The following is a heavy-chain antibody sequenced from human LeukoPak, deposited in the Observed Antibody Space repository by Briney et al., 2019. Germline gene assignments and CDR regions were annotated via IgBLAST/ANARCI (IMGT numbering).Heavy chain of an antibody. J-gene: IGHJ4*02. CDR1: GGSFSGYY. CDR2: IKHSGST. D-gene: IGHD3-16*02. CDR3: ARGPLEGDYVWGSYRYGISFFDY. Sequence: SETLSLTCAVYGGSFSGYYWSWIRQPPGKGLEWIGEIKHSGSTKYNPSSERRLTISVDTSKNHFSLKLSSETAADTAVYYCARGPLEGDYVWGSYRYGISFFDYWGQGTLVTVSS. V-gene: IGHV4-34*01.